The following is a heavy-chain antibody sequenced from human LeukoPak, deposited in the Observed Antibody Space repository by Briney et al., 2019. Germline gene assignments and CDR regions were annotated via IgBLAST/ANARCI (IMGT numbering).Heavy chain of an antibody. J-gene: IGHJ4*02. CDR3: ARPGRDGGYSYGFDY. CDR2: IYPGDSDT. V-gene: IGHV5-51*01. Sequence: GESLQISCKGSGYFFTSYWIGWVRQLPGKGLEWMGIIYPGDSDTRYSPSFQGQVTISADKSISTAYLQWSSRKASDTAMYYCARPGRDGGYSYGFDYWGQGTLVTVSS. CDR1: GYFFTSYW. D-gene: IGHD5-18*01.